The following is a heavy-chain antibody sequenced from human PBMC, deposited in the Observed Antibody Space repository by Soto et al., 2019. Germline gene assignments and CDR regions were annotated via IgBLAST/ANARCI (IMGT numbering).Heavy chain of an antibody. Sequence: EVQLVESGGGLVKPGGSLRLSCAASGFTFSSYSMNWVRQAPGKGLEWVSTISSTGTYIYYADSLKGRLTISRDNANNSMYRQMNSLSVEDTAVYYCARGDYGDLDYWGQGPLVTVSS. J-gene: IGHJ4*02. CDR3: ARGDYGDLDY. CDR1: GFTFSSYS. V-gene: IGHV3-21*01. CDR2: ISSTGTYI. D-gene: IGHD4-17*01.